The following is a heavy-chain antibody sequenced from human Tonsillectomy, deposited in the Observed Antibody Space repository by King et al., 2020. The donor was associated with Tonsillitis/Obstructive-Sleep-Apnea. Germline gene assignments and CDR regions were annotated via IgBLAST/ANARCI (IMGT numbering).Heavy chain of an antibody. D-gene: IGHD2-2*01. CDR3: ARGRFDVVVVPAATYYYYYGMDV. V-gene: IGHV4-59*01. Sequence: QLQESGPGLVKPSETLSLTCTVSGGSISSYYWSWIRQPPGKGLGWIGYINYSGSTNYNPSLKSRVTISVDTSKNQYSLKLSAVTAADTAVYDCARGRFDVVVVPAATYYYYYGMDVWGQGPTVTVSS. CDR2: INYSGST. J-gene: IGHJ6*02. CDR1: GGSISSYY.